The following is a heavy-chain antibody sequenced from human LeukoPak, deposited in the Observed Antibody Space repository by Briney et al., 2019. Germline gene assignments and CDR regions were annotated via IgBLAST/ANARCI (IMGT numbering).Heavy chain of an antibody. J-gene: IGHJ4*02. CDR1: GGSISSYY. CDR2: VDASGST. CDR3: ARWGVGFSNNGFDY. V-gene: IGHV4-4*07. Sequence: NPSETLSLTCTVSGGSISSYYWSWIRQPAGKGLEWIGRVDASGSTNYNPSLRSRVIISVDTSKNQFSLNLSSVTAADTAVYYCARWGVGFSNNGFDYWGRGSLVTVSS. D-gene: IGHD2-8*01.